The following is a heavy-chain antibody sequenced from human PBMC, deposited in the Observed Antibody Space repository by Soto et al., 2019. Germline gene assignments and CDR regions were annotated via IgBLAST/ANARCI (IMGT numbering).Heavy chain of an antibody. V-gene: IGHV4-39*01. CDR1: GGSISSSSYY. CDR3: ARHRYGSFDY. D-gene: IGHD3-10*01. CDR2: IYYSGST. Sequence: SETLSLTCTVSGGSISSSSYYWGWIRQPPGKGLEWIGSIYYSGSTYYNPSLKNRVTISVDTSKNQFSLKLSSVTAADTAVYYCARHRYGSFDYWGQGTLVTVSS. J-gene: IGHJ4*02.